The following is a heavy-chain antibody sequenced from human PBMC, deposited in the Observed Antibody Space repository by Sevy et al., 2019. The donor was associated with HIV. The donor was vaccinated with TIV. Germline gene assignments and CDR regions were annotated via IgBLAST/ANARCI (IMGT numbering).Heavy chain of an antibody. D-gene: IGHD4-17*01. CDR1: GFTFCSYA. CDR2: ISYDGTNK. CDR3: ARDQHDYAGNVRTGWFDP. Sequence: GGSLRLSCAASGFTFCSYAMHWVRQAPGKGLEWVAVISYDGTNKYYADSVKGRFTISRDNSKKILYVQMNSLRGEDTAVYYCARDQHDYAGNVRTGWFDPWGQGTLVTVSS. J-gene: IGHJ5*02. V-gene: IGHV3-30-3*01.